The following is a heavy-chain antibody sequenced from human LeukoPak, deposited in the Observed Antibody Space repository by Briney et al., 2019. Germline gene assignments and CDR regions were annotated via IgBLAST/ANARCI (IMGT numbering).Heavy chain of an antibody. J-gene: IGHJ4*02. D-gene: IGHD2/OR15-2a*01. Sequence: GGSLRLSCAASGFIFTNYFMSWVRQAPGKGLEWVASIKHDGSEKYYVDSVKGRFTISKDNAKNTVYLQMNNLRAEDTAVYYCVSFYEAYWGRGTLVTVSS. CDR2: IKHDGSEK. CDR3: VSFYEAY. CDR1: GFIFTNYF. V-gene: IGHV3-7*01.